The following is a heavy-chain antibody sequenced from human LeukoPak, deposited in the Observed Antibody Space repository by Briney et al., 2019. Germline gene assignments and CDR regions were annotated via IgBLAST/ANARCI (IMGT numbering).Heavy chain of an antibody. CDR3: ARLFTRAWEYRYGMDV. Sequence: SETLSLTCTVSGGSIRTDGSYWAWIRQPPGKGLEWIGSIYIDGITHYNSSLQSRVTLSIDTSKNQFSLKLTSVTAAVTAVFYCARLFTRAWEYRYGMDVWGQGTAVTVSS. V-gene: IGHV4-39*01. CDR2: IYIDGIT. D-gene: IGHD1-26*01. J-gene: IGHJ6*02. CDR1: GGSIRTDGSY.